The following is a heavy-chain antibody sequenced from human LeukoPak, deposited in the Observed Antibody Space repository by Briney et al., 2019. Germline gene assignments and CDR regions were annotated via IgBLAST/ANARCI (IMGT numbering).Heavy chain of an antibody. J-gene: IGHJ4*02. Sequence: PSETLSLTCAVSGYSISSGYYWGWIRQPPGKGLEWIGSIYHSGSTYYNPSLKSRATISVDTSKNQFSLKLSSVTAADTAVYYCARHVDSSSWYGAYYFDYWGQGTLVTVSS. CDR2: IYHSGST. D-gene: IGHD6-13*01. CDR1: GYSISSGYY. V-gene: IGHV4-38-2*01. CDR3: ARHVDSSSWYGAYYFDY.